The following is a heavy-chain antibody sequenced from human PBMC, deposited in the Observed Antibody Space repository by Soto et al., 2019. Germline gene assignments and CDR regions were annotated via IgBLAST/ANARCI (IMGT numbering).Heavy chain of an antibody. D-gene: IGHD3-22*01. Sequence: PGGSLRLSCAASGFTSSNYAMNWVRQAPGKGLAWVSGISGSGGSTLYADSAKGRFTISRDNSKNTLYLQMNSLRAEDTAVYYCARGTYYYDSSGKYYFDYWGQGTLVTVSS. V-gene: IGHV3-23*01. CDR2: ISGSGGST. CDR3: ARGTYYYDSSGKYYFDY. J-gene: IGHJ4*02. CDR1: GFTSSNYA.